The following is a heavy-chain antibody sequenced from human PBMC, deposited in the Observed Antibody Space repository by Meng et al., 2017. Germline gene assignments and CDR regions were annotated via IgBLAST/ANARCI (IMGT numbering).Heavy chain of an antibody. CDR2: VSDGGYN. V-gene: IGHV4-34*01. D-gene: IGHD3-22*01. Sequence: QVQLQQWGEGLVKPSEPLSLTCTVYGGSFSGHYWSWIRQAPGEGLEWIGEVSDGGYNKYNPALKSRVTVSGDTSKNEVSLKLISVTAADTAVYYCARNRYDRSTHVFDPWGQGTLVTVSS. CDR1: GGSFSGHY. CDR3: ARNRYDRSTHVFDP. J-gene: IGHJ5*02.